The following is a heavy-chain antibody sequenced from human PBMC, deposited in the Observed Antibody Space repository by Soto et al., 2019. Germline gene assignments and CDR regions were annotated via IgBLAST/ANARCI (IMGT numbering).Heavy chain of an antibody. Sequence: QVHLQESGPGLVKPSETLSLTCTVSGGAISTYYWTWIRQPAGKGLEWIGRIYSSGSTKYNPSLRSRVTMYLDTSNNQFSLRLTSATAADTAVYYCARGQRFSDWFDPWGQGTLVTVSS. V-gene: IGHV4-4*07. CDR1: GGAISTYY. CDR2: IYSSGST. J-gene: IGHJ5*02. CDR3: ARGQRFSDWFDP. D-gene: IGHD3-3*01.